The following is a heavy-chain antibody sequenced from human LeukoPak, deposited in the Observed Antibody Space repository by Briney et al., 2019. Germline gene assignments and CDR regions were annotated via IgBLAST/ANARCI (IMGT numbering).Heavy chain of an antibody. CDR2: IYYSGST. J-gene: IGHJ4*02. D-gene: IGHD3-22*01. CDR1: GGSISSSSYY. CDR3: ARGLTYYYDSSGCGFDY. Sequence: SETLSLTCTVSGGSISSSSYYWGWIRQPPGKGLEWIGSIYYSGSTYYNPSLKSRLIISVDTSKNQFSLNLSSVTAADTAVYYCARGLTYYYDSSGCGFDYWGQGTLVTVSS. V-gene: IGHV4-39*07.